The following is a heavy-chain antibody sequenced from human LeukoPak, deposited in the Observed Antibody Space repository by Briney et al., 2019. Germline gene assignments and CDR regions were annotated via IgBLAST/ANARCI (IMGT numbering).Heavy chain of an antibody. CDR3: TTDGYYYDSSGYYRYAFDI. CDR2: INSKTDGGTS. J-gene: IGHJ3*02. CDR1: GFTFSSYW. Sequence: GGSLRLSCAASGFTFSSYWMSWVRQAPGKGLEWVGRINSKTDGGTSDYAAPVKGRFTISRDDSKNTLYLQMNSLKTEDTAVYYCTTDGYYYDSSGYYRYAFDIWGQGTMVTVSS. D-gene: IGHD3-22*01. V-gene: IGHV3-15*01.